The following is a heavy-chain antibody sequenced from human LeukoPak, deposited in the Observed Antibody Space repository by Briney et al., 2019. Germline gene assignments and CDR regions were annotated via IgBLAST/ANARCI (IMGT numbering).Heavy chain of an antibody. CDR1: GFTFSSYN. CDR2: ISSSSSYI. D-gene: IGHD5-18*01. V-gene: IGHV3-21*04. CDR3: ARESGYSYGYGDY. Sequence: PGGSLRLSCAASGFTFSSYNMNWVRQAPGKGLEWVSSISSSSSYIYYADSVKGRFTISRDNAKNSLYLQMNSLRAEDTAVYYCARESGYSYGYGDYWGQGTLVTVSS. J-gene: IGHJ4*02.